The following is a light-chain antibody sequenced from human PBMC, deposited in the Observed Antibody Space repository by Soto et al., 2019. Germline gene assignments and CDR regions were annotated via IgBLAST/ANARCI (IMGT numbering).Light chain of an antibody. Sequence: QYPSTLPVSPGGSATLSCRASQSVTSNLAWYQQKPGQPPRLIIYGVSRRATGIPDRFSGSGAEKDFTLTISRLEPEDSAVYYCQQYGRSPWTFGQGTKLDIK. J-gene: IGKJ1*01. CDR3: QQYGRSPWT. CDR1: QSVTSN. V-gene: IGKV3-20*01. CDR2: GVS.